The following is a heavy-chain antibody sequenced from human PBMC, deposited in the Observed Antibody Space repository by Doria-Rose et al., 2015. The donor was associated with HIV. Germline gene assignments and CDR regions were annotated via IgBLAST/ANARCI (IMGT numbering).Heavy chain of an antibody. V-gene: IGHV3-74*01. CDR3: VRDGDHYDFDF. D-gene: IGHD5-12*01. J-gene: IGHJ4*02. CDR2: IKSDGSWK. Sequence: PGKGLVWVSRIKSDGSWKNYADSVKGRFTISRDNAKKMVFLQMSSLRVGDTAVYYCVRDGDHYDFDFWGQGTLVTVSS.